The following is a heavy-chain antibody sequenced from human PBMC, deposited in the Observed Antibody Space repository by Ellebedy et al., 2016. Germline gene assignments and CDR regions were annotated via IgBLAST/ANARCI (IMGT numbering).Heavy chain of an antibody. J-gene: IGHJ4*02. CDR3: ARGNTIPGPEPLDY. D-gene: IGHD1-14*01. V-gene: IGHV3-30*14. CDR1: GFSFSTYA. Sequence: GESLKISCAGFGFSFSTYAIHWVRQAPGKGLEWVAGISFDGTNKQYTESAKGRFTISRDNSKNTLYLQMNRLRAEDTAMYYCARGNTIPGPEPLDYWGQGTLITVSS. CDR2: ISFDGTNK.